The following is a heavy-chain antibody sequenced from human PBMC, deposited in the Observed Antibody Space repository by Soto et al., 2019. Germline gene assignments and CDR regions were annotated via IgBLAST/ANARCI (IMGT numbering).Heavy chain of an antibody. D-gene: IGHD3-22*01. Sequence: LSLTCTVSGGSISSGDYYWSWIRQPPGKGLEWIGYIYYSGSTYYNPSLKSRVTISVDTSKNQFSLKLSSVTAADTAVYYCARGSSGYSGYDYEGYYDSSGYYYVWCDPWGQGTLVTVSS. V-gene: IGHV4-30-4*01. CDR3: ARGSSGYSGYDYEGYYDSSGYYYVWCDP. CDR2: IYYSGST. J-gene: IGHJ5*02. CDR1: GGSISSGDYY.